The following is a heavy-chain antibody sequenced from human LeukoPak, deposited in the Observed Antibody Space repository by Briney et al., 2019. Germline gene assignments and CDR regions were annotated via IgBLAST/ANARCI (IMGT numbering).Heavy chain of an antibody. Sequence: GGSLRPSCAAFGFTFSNFGMHWVRQAPGKGLEWVTFIGNDGRNKKYGDSVKGRFTISRDNSKNTLSLQLSSLRGEDTAVYYCARGPERARVGITNYYYHYMDVWGTGTMVTISS. CDR3: ARGPERARVGITNYYYHYMDV. V-gene: IGHV3-30*02. CDR1: GFTFSNFG. CDR2: IGNDGRNK. D-gene: IGHD1-26*01. J-gene: IGHJ6*03.